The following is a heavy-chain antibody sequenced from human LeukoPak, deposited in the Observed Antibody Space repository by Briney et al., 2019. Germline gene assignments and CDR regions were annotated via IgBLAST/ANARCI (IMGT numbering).Heavy chain of an antibody. CDR1: GGSISSGDYY. Sequence: SQTLSLTCTVSGGSISSGDYYWSWIRQPPGKGLEWIGEINHSGSTNYNPSLKSRVTISVDTSKNQFSLKLSSVTAADTAVYYCARGLGLLGYCSGGSCYRRRSDYYGMDVWGQGTTVTVSS. V-gene: IGHV4-30-4*01. CDR2: INHSGST. CDR3: ARGLGLLGYCSGGSCYRRRSDYYGMDV. J-gene: IGHJ6*02. D-gene: IGHD2-15*01.